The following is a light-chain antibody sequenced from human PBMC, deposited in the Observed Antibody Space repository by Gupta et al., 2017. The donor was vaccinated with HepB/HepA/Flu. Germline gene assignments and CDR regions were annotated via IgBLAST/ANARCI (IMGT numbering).Light chain of an antibody. CDR3: REAIHKAPYT. CDR1: QSRLHSNGYNY. Sequence: DIVMTQAPLSLPVTPGEPASISCRSSQSRLHSNGYNYLDWYLQRPGQSPQLLIYMAANRDAGVPDRCSGSGLGTDVTLKISRGEEEDVGVYYCREAIHKAPYTFGQGTKMEIK. J-gene: IGKJ2*01. V-gene: IGKV2-28*01. CDR2: MAA.